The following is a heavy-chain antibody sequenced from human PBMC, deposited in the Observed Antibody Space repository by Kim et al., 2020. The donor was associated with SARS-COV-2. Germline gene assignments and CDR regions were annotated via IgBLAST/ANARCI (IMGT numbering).Heavy chain of an antibody. CDR2: INPSGGST. D-gene: IGHD6-13*01. V-gene: IGHV1-46*01. Sequence: ASVKVSCKASGYTFTSYYMHWVRQAPGQGLEWMGIINPSGGSTSYAQKFQGRVTMTRDTSTSTVYMELSSLRSEDTAVYYCAREYSSSWSTYYYYGMDVWGQGTTVTVSS. CDR1: GYTFTSYY. J-gene: IGHJ6*02. CDR3: AREYSSSWSTYYYYGMDV.